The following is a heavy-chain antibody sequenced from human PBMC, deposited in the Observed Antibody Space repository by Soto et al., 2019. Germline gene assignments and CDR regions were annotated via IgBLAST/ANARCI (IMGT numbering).Heavy chain of an antibody. CDR1: GGSISSNY. CDR2: VYNSGST. J-gene: IGHJ4*02. D-gene: IGHD6-13*01. V-gene: IGHV4-59*01. Sequence: PETLSLTCTVSGGSISSNYWTWIRQPPGKGLEWIGYVYNSGSTNYNPSLKSRVTISEDTSKSQFSLKVNSMTAADTAVYYCARYRREAVAGYSLGNWGQGLVVTGSS. CDR3: ARYRREAVAGYSLGN.